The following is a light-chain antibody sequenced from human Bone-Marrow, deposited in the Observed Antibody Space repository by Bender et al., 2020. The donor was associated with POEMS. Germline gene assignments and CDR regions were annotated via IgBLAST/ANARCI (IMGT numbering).Light chain of an antibody. J-gene: IGLJ3*02. CDR3: SSWDDSLNGLV. CDR2: SNN. V-gene: IGLV1-44*01. CDR1: SSNFGNNA. Sequence: PPSASGTPGQSVTISCSGTSSNFGNNAANWYQHVPGTAPKLLIYSNNQRPSGVPDRFSASTSGTSASLAISGLHSDDEADYYCSSWDDSLNGLVFGGGPKLTVL.